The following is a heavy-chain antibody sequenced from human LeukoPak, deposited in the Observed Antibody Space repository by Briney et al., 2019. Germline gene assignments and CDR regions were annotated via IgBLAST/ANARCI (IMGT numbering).Heavy chain of an antibody. CDR3: ARYCNGDTCDGALDL. V-gene: IGHV3-74*01. CDR1: GFTFNNYW. Sequence: QTGGSLRLSCAATGFTFNNYWIHWVRQVPGKDLVWVSHIDGDASRTNYADSVKGRFTISRDNVKNMVYLQMSSLAVEDTAVYYCARYCNGDTCDGALDLWGQGTLVTVSS. J-gene: IGHJ3*01. D-gene: IGHD2-15*01. CDR2: IDGDASRT.